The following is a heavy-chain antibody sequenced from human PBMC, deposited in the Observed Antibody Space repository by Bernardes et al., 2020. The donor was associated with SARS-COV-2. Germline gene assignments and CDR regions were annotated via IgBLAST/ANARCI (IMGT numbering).Heavy chain of an antibody. V-gene: IGHV4-39*01. J-gene: IGHJ2*01. Sequence: SETLSLTCSVSGDSINSASYRWGWIRQAPGKGLEWIGSLSYGGNTYYTPSLRSRVTMSADTSNTQFSLRLTSVTAADTAVYFCAKFYCYDSSGYPHYWFLDVWGRGTLVTVSS. CDR3: AKFYCYDSSGYPHYWFLDV. D-gene: IGHD3-22*01. CDR1: GDSINSASYR. CDR2: LSYGGNT.